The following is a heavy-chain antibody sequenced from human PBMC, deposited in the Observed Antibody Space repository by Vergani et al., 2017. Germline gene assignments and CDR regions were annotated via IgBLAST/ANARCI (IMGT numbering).Heavy chain of an antibody. V-gene: IGHV4-39*07. CDR1: GGSISSSSYY. D-gene: IGHD5-12*01. CDR3: ALVATFCYFDY. Sequence: QLQLQESGPGLVKTSETLFLTCTVSGGSISSSSYYWGWIRQPPGKGLEWIGSIYYSGSTYYKPSLKGRVTISVDTSKNQCSLKLSSVTAAVTAVYYCALVATFCYFDYWGQATLVTVSS. J-gene: IGHJ4*02. CDR2: IYYSGST.